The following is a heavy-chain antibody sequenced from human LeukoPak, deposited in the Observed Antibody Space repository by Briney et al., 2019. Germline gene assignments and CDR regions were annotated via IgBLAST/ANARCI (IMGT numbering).Heavy chain of an antibody. D-gene: IGHD1-1*01. CDR3: AKDRSGTAVPDGYDY. V-gene: IGHV3-30*02. CDR2: IRYDGSNT. J-gene: IGHJ4*01. Sequence: PGGSLRLSCAASGFTPSSYGMRWVRAAPGKGLEWVAFIRYDGSNTHYTESVRGRFTISRDNSKNTRYLQMNSRKAEDTAVYYCAKDRSGTAVPDGYDYWGQGTLVTASS. CDR1: GFTPSSYG.